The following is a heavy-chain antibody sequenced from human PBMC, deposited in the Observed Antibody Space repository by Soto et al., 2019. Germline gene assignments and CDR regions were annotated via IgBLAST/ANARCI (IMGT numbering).Heavy chain of an antibody. D-gene: IGHD2-2*01. V-gene: IGHV1-69*13. Sequence: SVKVSCKASGYTFTSYGISWVRQAPGQGLEWMGGISPYFGTANYAQKFQGRVTITADESTGTAYMELSSLRSEDTAVYYCARGYCSSTSCYDWYYYYGMDVWGQGTTVTVSS. CDR3: ARGYCSSTSCYDWYYYYGMDV. J-gene: IGHJ6*02. CDR1: GYTFTSYG. CDR2: ISPYFGTA.